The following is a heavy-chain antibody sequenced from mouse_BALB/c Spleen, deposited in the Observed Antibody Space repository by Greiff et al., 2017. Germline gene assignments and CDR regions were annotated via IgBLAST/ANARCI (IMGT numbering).Heavy chain of an antibody. CDR1: GFTFSDYY. CDR3: ASDSAGTGFAY. J-gene: IGHJ3*01. V-gene: IGHV5-4*02. Sequence: EVQLVESGGGLVKPGGSLKLSCAASGFTFSDYYMYWVRQTPEKRLEWVATISDGGSYTYYPDSVKGRFTISRDNAKNNLYLQMSSLKSEDTAMYYCASDSAGTGFAYWGQGTLVTVSA. D-gene: IGHD3-1*01. CDR2: ISDGGSYT.